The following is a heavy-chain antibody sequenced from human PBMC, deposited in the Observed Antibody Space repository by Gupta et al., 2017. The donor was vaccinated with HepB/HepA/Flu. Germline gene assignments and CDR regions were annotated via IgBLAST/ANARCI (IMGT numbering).Heavy chain of an antibody. CDR2: ISYIGTT. CDR3: ARHLYDSSGRKSFDP. V-gene: IGHV4-39*01. J-gene: IGHJ5*02. D-gene: IGHD3-22*01. CDR1: GGSISGTSYF. Sequence: QLPLQESGPGLVKPSATLSLACTVSGGSISGTSYFWDWIRQSPGKGLEWIGSISYIGTTYYNPSLQSRVTISADTSKNQFSLRLMSVTAADTALYYCARHLYDSSGRKSFDPWGQGTLGTVSS.